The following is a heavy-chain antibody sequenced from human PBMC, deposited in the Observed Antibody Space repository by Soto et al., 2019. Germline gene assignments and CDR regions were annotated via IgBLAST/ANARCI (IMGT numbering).Heavy chain of an antibody. CDR3: ARDPVDLFGYMDV. J-gene: IGHJ6*02. CDR2: IIPLLKTV. CDR1: GGTFASYS. Sequence: QEELVQSGAEVKKPGSSVNVSCKASGGTFASYSITWVRQAPGQRLEWMGEIIPLLKTVNYAQKFQGRVTITGDRSTSTVYTALSRLRSDDTAVYYCARDPVDLFGYMDVWGHGTTVTVS. D-gene: IGHD6-25*01. V-gene: IGHV1-69*06.